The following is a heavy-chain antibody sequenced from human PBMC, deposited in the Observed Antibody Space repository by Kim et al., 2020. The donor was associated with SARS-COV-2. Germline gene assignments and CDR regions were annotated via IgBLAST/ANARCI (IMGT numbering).Heavy chain of an antibody. Sequence: GGSLRLSCAASGFTFSSYGMHWVRQAPGKGLEWVAVISYDGSNKYYADSVKGRFTISRDNSKNTLYLQMNSLRAEDTAVYYCAKDLRVKLTYYYDSSGLDYWGQGTLVTVSS. J-gene: IGHJ4*02. V-gene: IGHV3-30*18. D-gene: IGHD3-22*01. CDR1: GFTFSSYG. CDR3: AKDLRVKLTYYYDSSGLDY. CDR2: ISYDGSNK.